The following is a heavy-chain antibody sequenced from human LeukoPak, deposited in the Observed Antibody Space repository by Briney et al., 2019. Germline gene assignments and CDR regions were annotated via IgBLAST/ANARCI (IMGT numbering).Heavy chain of an antibody. J-gene: IGHJ4*02. CDR2: IIPIFGTA. V-gene: IGHV1-69*05. CDR1: XXTFISYA. D-gene: IGHD1-26*01. CDR3: ARALWSGSYEN. Sequence: SVKXXCKASXXTFISYAISWVRQAPGQGLEWMGRIIPIFGTANYAQKFQGRVTITTDESTSTAYMELSSLRSEDTAVYYCARALWSGSYENWGQGTLVTVSS.